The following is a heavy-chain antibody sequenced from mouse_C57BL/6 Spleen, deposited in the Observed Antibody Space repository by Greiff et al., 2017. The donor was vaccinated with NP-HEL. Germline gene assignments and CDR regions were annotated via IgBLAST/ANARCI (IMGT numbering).Heavy chain of an antibody. D-gene: IGHD2-5*01. CDR3: AKMGYSNSYYFDY. Sequence: QVQLKESGPGLVQPSQSLSITCTVSGFSLTSYGVHWVRQSPGKGLEWLGVIWRGGSTDYNAAFMSRLSITKDNSKSQVFFKMNSLQADDTAIYYCAKMGYSNSYYFDYWGQGTTLTVSS. J-gene: IGHJ2*01. CDR2: IWRGGST. V-gene: IGHV2-5*01. CDR1: GFSLTSYG.